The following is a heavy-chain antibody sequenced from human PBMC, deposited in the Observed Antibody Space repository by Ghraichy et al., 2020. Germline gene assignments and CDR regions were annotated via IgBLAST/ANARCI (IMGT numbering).Heavy chain of an antibody. D-gene: IGHD4-17*01. J-gene: IGHJ4*02. Sequence: GGSLRLSCEASGFTFPDYYMSWVCQAPGKGLEWVANIKEDGTERQYVDSVKGRFTISRDNAKKSVNLHMNSLRAEDTAVYYCAREPLGDGDFFDFWGQGTLVTVSS. CDR2: IKEDGTER. CDR1: GFTFPDYY. CDR3: AREPLGDGDFFDF. V-gene: IGHV3-7*03.